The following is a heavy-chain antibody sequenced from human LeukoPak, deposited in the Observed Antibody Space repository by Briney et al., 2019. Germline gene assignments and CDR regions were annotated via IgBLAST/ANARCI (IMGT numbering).Heavy chain of an antibody. Sequence: PGGSLRLSSAASGFTFSNYNIKWCRQAPGKGLEWVSYISTSGRAIFYADSVKGRFTISRDNAKNSLFLQMNSLRDEDTAVYYCARVPLYDRSGYYFDYWGLGTLVTVSS. CDR1: GFTFSNYN. J-gene: IGHJ4*02. D-gene: IGHD3-22*01. V-gene: IGHV3-48*02. CDR2: ISTSGRAI. CDR3: ARVPLYDRSGYYFDY.